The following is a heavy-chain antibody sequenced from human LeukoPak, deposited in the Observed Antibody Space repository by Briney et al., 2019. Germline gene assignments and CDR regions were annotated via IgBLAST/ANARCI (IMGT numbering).Heavy chain of an antibody. CDR2: IYTSGST. Sequence: SETLSLTCTVSGGSISSYYWSWIRQPAGKGLEWVGRIYTSGSTNYNPSLKSRVTMSVDTSKNQFSLKLSSVTAADTAVYYCARTSKYYYYYYGMDVWGQGTTVTVSS. CDR3: ARTSKYYYYYYGMDV. V-gene: IGHV4-4*07. CDR1: GGSISSYY. J-gene: IGHJ6*02.